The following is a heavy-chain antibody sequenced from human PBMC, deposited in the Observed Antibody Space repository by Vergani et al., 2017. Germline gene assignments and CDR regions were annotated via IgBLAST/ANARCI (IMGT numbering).Heavy chain of an antibody. CDR1: GFSFSSHA. V-gene: IGHV3-30*18. CDR2: ISNDGSKK. CDR3: AKACSVTSGSLKNNFDMDV. J-gene: IGHJ6*03. Sequence: QVQLAESGGGRVQPGRSLRLSCAASGFSFSSHAIHLVRQAPGKGLEWVAVISNDGSKKYYSDSVKGRFTISRDNSKNTLDLQMNSLRTQDTAVYYCAKACSVTSGSLKNNFDMDVWGKGTTVTVS. D-gene: IGHD3-10*01.